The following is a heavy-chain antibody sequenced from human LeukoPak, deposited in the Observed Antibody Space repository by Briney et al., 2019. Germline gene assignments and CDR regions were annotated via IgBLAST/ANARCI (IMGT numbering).Heavy chain of an antibody. CDR2: IIPIFGTA. CDR1: GGTFSSYA. CDR3: ARGSGDYYDSSGYSADAFDI. J-gene: IGHJ3*02. Sequence: ASVKVSCKASGGTFSSYAISWVRQAPGQGLEWMEGIIPIFGTANYAQKFQGRVTITADESTSTAYMELSSLRSEDTAVYYCARGSGDYYDSSGYSADAFDIWGQGTMVTVSS. V-gene: IGHV1-69*01. D-gene: IGHD3-22*01.